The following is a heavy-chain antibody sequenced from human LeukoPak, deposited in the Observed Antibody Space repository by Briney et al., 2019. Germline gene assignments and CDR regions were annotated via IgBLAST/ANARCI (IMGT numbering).Heavy chain of an antibody. CDR1: GGSISSSNW. CDR2: IYHSGST. Sequence: PSETLSLTCAVSGGSISSSNWWSWVRQPPGKGLEWIGEIYHSGSTNYNPSLKSRVTISVDKSKNQFSLKLSSVTAADTAVYYCASNLAVAGTGSGYWGQGTLVTVSS. CDR3: ASNLAVAGTGSGY. J-gene: IGHJ4*02. D-gene: IGHD6-19*01. V-gene: IGHV4-4*02.